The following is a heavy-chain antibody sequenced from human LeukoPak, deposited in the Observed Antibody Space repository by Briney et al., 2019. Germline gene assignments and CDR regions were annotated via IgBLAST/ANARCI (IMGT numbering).Heavy chain of an antibody. J-gene: IGHJ4*02. Sequence: GGSLRLSCAASGFTFSSYSMNWVRQPPGNGREWVSSIIVSTTYIYYADSVKGRFTISRDNAKRSLYLQMNSLRAEDTALYYCARAKPLPLMAHYFDYWGQGTLLTVSS. CDR3: ARAKPLPLMAHYFDY. CDR2: IIVSTTYI. D-gene: IGHD3-16*02. V-gene: IGHV3-21*01. CDR1: GFTFSSYS.